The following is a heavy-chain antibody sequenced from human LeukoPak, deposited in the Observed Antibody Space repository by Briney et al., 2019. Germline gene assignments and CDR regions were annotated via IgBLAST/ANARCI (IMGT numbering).Heavy chain of an antibody. CDR2: INPNSGGT. J-gene: IGHJ4*02. Sequence: ASVKVSCKASGYTFTGYYMHWVRQAPGQGLEWMGWINPNSGGTNYAQKFQGRVTMTRDTSISTAYMELSRLRSDDTAVYYCASVGATWYCGGDCYPDYWGQGTLVIVSS. V-gene: IGHV1-2*02. CDR3: ASVGATWYCGGDCYPDY. CDR1: GYTFTGYY. D-gene: IGHD2-21*01.